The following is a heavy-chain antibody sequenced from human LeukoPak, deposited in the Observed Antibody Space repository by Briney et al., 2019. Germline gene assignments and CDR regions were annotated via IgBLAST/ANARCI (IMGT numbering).Heavy chain of an antibody. Sequence: KVSCKASGYTFTSYDINWVRQATGQGLEWMGWMNPNSGNTGYAQKFQGRVTMTRNTSISTAYMELSSLRSEDTAVYYCARGPNYYDSSGYINLFDYWGQGTLVTVSS. V-gene: IGHV1-8*01. CDR2: MNPNSGNT. J-gene: IGHJ4*02. CDR3: ARGPNYYDSSGYINLFDY. D-gene: IGHD3-22*01. CDR1: GYTFTSYD.